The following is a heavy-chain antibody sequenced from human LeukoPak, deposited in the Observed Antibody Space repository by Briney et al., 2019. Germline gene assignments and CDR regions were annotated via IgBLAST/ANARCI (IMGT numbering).Heavy chain of an antibody. Sequence: SETLSLTCTVSGGSISSSSYYWGWIRQPPGKGLEWIGSIYYSGSTYYNPSLKSRVTISVDTSKNQFSLKLSSVTAADTAVYYCARDYRSSWPLGVYYYYYMDVWGKGTTVTVSS. D-gene: IGHD6-13*01. J-gene: IGHJ6*03. V-gene: IGHV4-39*07. CDR3: ARDYRSSWPLGVYYYYYMDV. CDR1: GGSISSSSYY. CDR2: IYYSGST.